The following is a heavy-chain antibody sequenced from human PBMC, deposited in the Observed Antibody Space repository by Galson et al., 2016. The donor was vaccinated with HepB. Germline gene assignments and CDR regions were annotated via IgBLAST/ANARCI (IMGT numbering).Heavy chain of an antibody. CDR1: GGSINNYY. D-gene: IGHD2-15*01. V-gene: IGHV4-59*01. J-gene: IGHJ4*02. Sequence: SETLSLTCTVSGGSINNYYWSWIRQPPGKGLEWIGYIYYSGSTNYNPSLKRRVTMSVDTSKNQFSLKLSSVTAADTAVYYCARFPSYRGGVSCSYDDDDYWGQGTLVTVSS. CDR3: ARFPSYRGGVSCSYDDDDY. CDR2: IYYSGST.